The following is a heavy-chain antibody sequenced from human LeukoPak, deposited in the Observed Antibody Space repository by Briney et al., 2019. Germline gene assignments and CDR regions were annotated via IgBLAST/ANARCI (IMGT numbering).Heavy chain of an antibody. CDR3: ATAGNYRFDY. Sequence: GGSLRLSCAGSGFIFSSTWMHWVRQAPGEGLVWVSRINSDGSTINYADSVKGRLTISRDNAKNTLYLQMNSLRVEDTALYFCATAGNYRFDYWGQGALVTVSS. D-gene: IGHD1-7*01. CDR2: INSDGSTI. CDR1: GFIFSSTW. V-gene: IGHV3-74*01. J-gene: IGHJ4*02.